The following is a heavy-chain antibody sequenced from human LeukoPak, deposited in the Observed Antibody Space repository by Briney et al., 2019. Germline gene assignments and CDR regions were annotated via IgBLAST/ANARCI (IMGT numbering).Heavy chain of an antibody. Sequence: SETLSLACAVSGYSISSGYYWGWIRQPPGKGLEWIGSIYHSGSTYYNPSLKSRVTISVDTSKNQFSLKLSSVTAADTAVYYCGRHGCSGGSCYSRNGIYYYYMDVWGKGTTVTVSS. CDR1: GYSISSGYY. CDR3: GRHGCSGGSCYSRNGIYYYYMDV. V-gene: IGHV4-38-2*01. CDR2: IYHSGST. J-gene: IGHJ6*03. D-gene: IGHD2-15*01.